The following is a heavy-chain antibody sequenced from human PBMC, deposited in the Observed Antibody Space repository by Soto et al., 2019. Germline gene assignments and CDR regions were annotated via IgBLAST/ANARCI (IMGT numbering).Heavy chain of an antibody. D-gene: IGHD2-15*01. CDR2: INAGNGNT. CDR1: GYTFTSYA. J-gene: IGHJ5*02. Sequence: ASVKVSCKASGYTFTSYAMHWVRQAPGQRLEWMGWINAGNGNTKYSQKFQGRVTITRDTSASTAYMELSSLRSEGTAVYYCARGGYCSGGSCFLFDPWGQGTLVTVSS. V-gene: IGHV1-3*01. CDR3: ARGGYCSGGSCFLFDP.